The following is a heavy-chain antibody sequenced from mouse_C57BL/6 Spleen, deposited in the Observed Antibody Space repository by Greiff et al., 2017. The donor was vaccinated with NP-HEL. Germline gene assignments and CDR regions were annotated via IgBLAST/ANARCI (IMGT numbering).Heavy chain of an antibody. V-gene: IGHV10-1*01. CDR1: GFSFNTYA. D-gene: IGHD2-5*01. CDR2: IRSKSNNYAT. Sequence: EVQGVESGGGLVQPKGSLKLSCAASGFSFNTYAMNWVRQAPGKGLEWVARIRSKSNNYATYYADSVKDRFTISRDDAESMLYQQMNNLQTEDTAMYYCVRRGSNYLNWYFDVWGTGTTVTVSS. CDR3: VRRGSNYLNWYFDV. J-gene: IGHJ1*03.